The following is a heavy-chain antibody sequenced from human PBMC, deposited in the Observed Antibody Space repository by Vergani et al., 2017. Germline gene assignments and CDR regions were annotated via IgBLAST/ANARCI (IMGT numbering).Heavy chain of an antibody. CDR3: ARDWSDLGWFDP. Sequence: EVQLVESGGGLVKPGGSLRLSCAASGFTFSSYSMNWVRLAPGKGLEWVSYISSSGSTIYYADSVKGRFTISRDNAKNSLYLQMNSLRAEDTAVYYCARDWSDLGWFDPWGQGTLVTVSS. J-gene: IGHJ5*02. CDR1: GFTFSSYS. CDR2: ISSSGSTI. V-gene: IGHV3-21*05. D-gene: IGHD3-3*01.